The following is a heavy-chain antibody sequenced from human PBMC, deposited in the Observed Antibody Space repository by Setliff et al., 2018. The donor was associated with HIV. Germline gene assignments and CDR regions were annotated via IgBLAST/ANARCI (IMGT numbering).Heavy chain of an antibody. CDR1: GDSISSSTYY. J-gene: IGHJ4*02. CDR3: ARVVKGYNWSYFDY. V-gene: IGHV4-39*07. Sequence: PSETLSLTCTVSGDSISSSTYYWGWIRQPPGRGLEWIGSIFYTGFTYYSPPLESRVTMSVDTSKNQFSVRVRSVTAADTAVYYCARVVKGYNWSYFDYWGQGTLVTVSS. CDR2: IFYTGFT. D-gene: IGHD1-20*01.